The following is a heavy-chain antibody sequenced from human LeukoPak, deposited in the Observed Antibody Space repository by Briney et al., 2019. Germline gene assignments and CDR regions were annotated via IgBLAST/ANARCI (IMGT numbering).Heavy chain of an antibody. J-gene: IGHJ4*02. Sequence: PSETLSLTCTVSGGSISSSSYYWGWIRQPPGKGLEWIGSICYSGSTYYNPSLKSRVTISVDTSKNQFSLKLSSVTAADTAVYYCARDGFVGATTNFDYWGQGTLVTVSS. V-gene: IGHV4-39*07. CDR1: GGSISSSSYY. CDR2: ICYSGST. CDR3: ARDGFVGATTNFDY. D-gene: IGHD1-26*01.